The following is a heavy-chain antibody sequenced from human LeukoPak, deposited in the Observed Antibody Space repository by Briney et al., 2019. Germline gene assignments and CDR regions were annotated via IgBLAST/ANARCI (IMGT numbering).Heavy chain of an antibody. Sequence: EASVKVSCKASGYTFSDYYIHWVRQSPGQGLEWMGWMNTKGASTKYAQKFQDRVTMTRETSINTVYMELSRLTSDDTAIYYCARDAEYGSGLMWLLGPWGQGTQVTVSS. V-gene: IGHV1-2*02. CDR3: ARDAEYGSGLMWLLGP. CDR1: GYTFSDYY. CDR2: MNTKGAST. J-gene: IGHJ5*02. D-gene: IGHD3-10*01.